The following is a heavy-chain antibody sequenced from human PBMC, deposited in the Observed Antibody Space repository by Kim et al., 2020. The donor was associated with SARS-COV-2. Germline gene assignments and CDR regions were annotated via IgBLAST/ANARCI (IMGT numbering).Heavy chain of an antibody. V-gene: IGHV3-66*01. J-gene: IGHJ5*02. Sequence: GGSLRLSCAGSGFTVSSSYMSWVRQAPGKGLEWVSVIYSDGSTYYADSVKGRFTISRDNSKNTLYLQMNSLRAEDTAVYYCARVATGGGLDPWGQGTLVTVSS. CDR2: IYSDGST. CDR3: ARVATGGGLDP. D-gene: IGHD2-15*01. CDR1: GFTVSSSY.